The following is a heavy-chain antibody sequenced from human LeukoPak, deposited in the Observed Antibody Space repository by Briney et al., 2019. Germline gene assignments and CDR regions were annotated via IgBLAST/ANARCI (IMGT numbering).Heavy chain of an antibody. D-gene: IGHD5-24*01. CDR2: IVPVFKTA. Sequence: SVKVSCKASGGTFSQYVISWVRQAPGQGLEWMGGIVPVFKTAQYAEKFQGRVTIIADESTRTGYLELSGLASEDTAMYYCVRDGDGFEYFRYWGQGTQVTVSS. J-gene: IGHJ1*01. CDR3: VRDGDGFEYFRY. CDR1: GGTFSQYV. V-gene: IGHV1-69*13.